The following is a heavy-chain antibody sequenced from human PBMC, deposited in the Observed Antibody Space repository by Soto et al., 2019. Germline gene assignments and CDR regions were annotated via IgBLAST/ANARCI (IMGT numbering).Heavy chain of an antibody. Sequence: QVQLVQSGAEVKKPGSSVKVSCKAYGGTFSSYAISWVRQAPGQGLEWMEGIIPIFGTANYAQKFQGRVTITADESTSTAYMELSSLRSEDTAVYYSARNSDTNYYYGLDVWGQGTTVTVSS. V-gene: IGHV1-69*12. CDR3: ARNSDTNYYYGLDV. J-gene: IGHJ6*02. CDR1: GGTFSSYA. CDR2: IIPIFGTA.